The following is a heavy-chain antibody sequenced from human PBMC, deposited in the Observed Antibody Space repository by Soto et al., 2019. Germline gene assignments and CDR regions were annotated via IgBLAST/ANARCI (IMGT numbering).Heavy chain of an antibody. CDR3: ARPGLRQNYYYYGMDV. Sequence: QVQLVQSGAEVKKPGSSVKVSCKASGGTFSSYAISWVRQAPGQGLEWMGGIIPSFGTANYAQKFQGRVTITADQSTSTAYMELSSLRSEDAAVYYCARPGLRQNYYYYGMDVWGQGSTVTVSS. D-gene: IGHD6-25*01. CDR2: IIPSFGTA. V-gene: IGHV1-69*01. CDR1: GGTFSSYA. J-gene: IGHJ6*02.